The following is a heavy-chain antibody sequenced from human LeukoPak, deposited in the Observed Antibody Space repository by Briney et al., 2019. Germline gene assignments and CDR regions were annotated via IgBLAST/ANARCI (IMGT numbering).Heavy chain of an antibody. CDR2: INSDGSA. Sequence: SETLSLTCTVSGDSISNNHWSWIRQPPGKGLEWIGYINSDGSANYNPSLKSRVTISLDTSKNQFSLKLSSVTAADTAVYYCARDGVGDSSGYSPGTFDYWGQGTLVTVSS. V-gene: IGHV4-59*01. J-gene: IGHJ4*02. CDR3: ARDGVGDSSGYSPGTFDY. D-gene: IGHD3-22*01. CDR1: GDSISNNH.